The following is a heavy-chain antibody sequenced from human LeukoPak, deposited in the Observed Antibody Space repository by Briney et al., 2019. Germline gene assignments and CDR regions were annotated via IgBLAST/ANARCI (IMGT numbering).Heavy chain of an antibody. J-gene: IGHJ6*03. D-gene: IGHD1-26*01. CDR3: ANQPREGATRFYYYYMDV. Sequence: GGSLRLSCAASGFTFSSYGMHWVRQAPGKGLEWVAFIRYDGSNKYYADSVKGRFTISRDNSKNTLYLQMNSLRAEDTAVYYCANQPREGATRFYYYYMDVWGKGTTVAISS. CDR2: IRYDGSNK. V-gene: IGHV3-30*02. CDR1: GFTFSSYG.